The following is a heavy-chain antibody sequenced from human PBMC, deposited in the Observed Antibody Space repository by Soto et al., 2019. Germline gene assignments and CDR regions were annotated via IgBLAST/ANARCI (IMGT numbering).Heavy chain of an antibody. D-gene: IGHD3-10*01. V-gene: IGHV4-4*02. J-gene: IGHJ6*01. CDR1: GGSINNNNW. CDR3: ARGGLSRVRGVRGSNNMDV. Sequence: QVQLQESGPGLVKPSGTLSLTCAVSGGSINNNNWWSWVRQSPGKGLEWIGEIYHTGSTNYNPSLESRVTMLVDKSKNQISLTVTSVTATDTAVYYCARGGLSRVRGVRGSNNMDVWGQGTTVNVSS. CDR2: IYHTGST.